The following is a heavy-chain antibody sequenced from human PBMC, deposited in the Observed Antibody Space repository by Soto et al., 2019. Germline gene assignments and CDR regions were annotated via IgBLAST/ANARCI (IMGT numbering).Heavy chain of an antibody. Sequence: QVQLQESGPGLLKPSQTLSLTCSVSGASITTGDYYWSWFRQSPGRGLEWIEYVYYNGNTYYNPSLESRLSISVYTSKSQFSLKMHSVTAADTAVYYCAKYQGLIDVFDVWGQGKMVTVSS. J-gene: IGHJ3*01. CDR3: AKYQGLIDVFDV. D-gene: IGHD6-19*01. CDR1: GASITTGDYY. V-gene: IGHV4-30-4*01. CDR2: VYYNGNT.